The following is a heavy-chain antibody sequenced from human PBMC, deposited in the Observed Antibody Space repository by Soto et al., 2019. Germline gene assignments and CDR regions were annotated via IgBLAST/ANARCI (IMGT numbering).Heavy chain of an antibody. Sequence: GGSLRLSCAASGFTFSSYWMSWVRQAPGKGLEWVANIKQDGSEKYYVDSVKGRSTISRDNAKNSLYPQMNSLRAEDTAVYYCAKRGGYCISTSCYLYFDYWGQGTLVTVSS. V-gene: IGHV3-7*01. CDR1: GFTFSSYW. CDR3: AKRGGYCISTSCYLYFDY. J-gene: IGHJ4*02. D-gene: IGHD2-2*03. CDR2: IKQDGSEK.